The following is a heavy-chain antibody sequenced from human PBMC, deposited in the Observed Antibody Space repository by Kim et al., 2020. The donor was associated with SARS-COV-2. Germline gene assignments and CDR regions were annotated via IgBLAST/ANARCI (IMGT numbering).Heavy chain of an antibody. V-gene: IGHV4-34*01. CDR3: ATLEMVYAHYYFDY. J-gene: IGHJ4*02. Sequence: NPSLKSRVTISVDTSKNQFSLKLSSVTAADTAVYYCATLEMVYAHYYFDYWGQGTLVTVSS. D-gene: IGHD2-8*01.